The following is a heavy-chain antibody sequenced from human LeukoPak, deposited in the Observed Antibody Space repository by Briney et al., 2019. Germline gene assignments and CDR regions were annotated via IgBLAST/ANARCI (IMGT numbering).Heavy chain of an antibody. CDR2: ISSSSSYI. J-gene: IGHJ6*03. CDR3: ARVLFPYMDV. Sequence: GGSLSLSCAASGFTFSSYSMNWVRQAPGKGLEWVSSISSSSSYIYYADSVKGRFTISRDNAKNSLYLQMNSLRAEDTAVYYCARVLFPYMDVWGKGTTVTVSS. V-gene: IGHV3-21*01. CDR1: GFTFSSYS.